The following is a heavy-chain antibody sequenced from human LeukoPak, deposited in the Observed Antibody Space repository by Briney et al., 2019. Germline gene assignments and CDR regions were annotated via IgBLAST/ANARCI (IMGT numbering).Heavy chain of an antibody. D-gene: IGHD3-10*01. J-gene: IGHJ4*02. V-gene: IGHV3-21*06. CDR1: GFTFSAYT. Sequence: GGSLRLSCAASGFTFSAYTLNWVRQAPGKGLEWVSSIKGSDNYIYHAPSLAGRFTVSTDDAQNSIYLQMNSLSVEDTAIYYCARSRGMSMNDKNLLYWGQGTLVTVSS. CDR2: IKGSDNYI. CDR3: ARSRGMSMNDKNLLY.